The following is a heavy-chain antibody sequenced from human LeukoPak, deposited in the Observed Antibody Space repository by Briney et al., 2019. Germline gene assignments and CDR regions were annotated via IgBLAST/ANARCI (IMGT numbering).Heavy chain of an antibody. CDR3: AKDRRVGGDYYYGMDV. CDR2: ISYDGSNK. Sequence: GGSLRLSCAASGFTFSSYAMSWVRQAPGKGLEWVAVISYDGSNKYYADSVKGRFTISRDNSKNTLYLQMNSLRAEDTAVYYCAKDRRVGGDYYYGMDVWGQGTTVTVSS. CDR1: GFTFSSYA. V-gene: IGHV3-30*18. D-gene: IGHD3-3*01. J-gene: IGHJ6*02.